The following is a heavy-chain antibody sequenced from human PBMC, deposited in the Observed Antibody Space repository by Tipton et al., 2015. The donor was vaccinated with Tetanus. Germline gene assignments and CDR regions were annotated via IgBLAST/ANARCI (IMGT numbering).Heavy chain of an antibody. CDR2: INHSGNT. V-gene: IGHV4-34*01. CDR1: GASFSDYY. D-gene: IGHD5-18*01. CDR3: ARGGSYSYGPRGFDL. Sequence: TLSLTCAVYGASFSDYYWSWIRQAPGKGLEWIGEINHSGNTNHNPSLKSRVTLSVDTSKNQFSLKLNSVTAADTAVYYCARGGSYSYGPRGFDLWGRGTLVTVSS. J-gene: IGHJ2*01.